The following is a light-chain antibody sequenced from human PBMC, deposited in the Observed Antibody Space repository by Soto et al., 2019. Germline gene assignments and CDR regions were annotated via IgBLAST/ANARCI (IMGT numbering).Light chain of an antibody. V-gene: IGLV2-14*01. Sequence: QSALSQPASVSGSPGQSFTLSCTGTNSDVGGYNYVSWYQQHPGKAPKLIIYEVSNRPSGVYDRFSGSKSGNAASLTISGLQAEGEAAYYCSSYARSGPVFGGGTQVTVL. J-gene: IGLJ2*01. CDR1: NSDVGGYNY. CDR3: SSYARSGPV. CDR2: EVS.